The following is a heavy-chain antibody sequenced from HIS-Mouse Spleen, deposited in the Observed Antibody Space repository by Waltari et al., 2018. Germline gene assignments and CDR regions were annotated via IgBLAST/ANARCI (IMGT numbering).Heavy chain of an antibody. V-gene: IGHV4-39*07. J-gene: IGHJ2*01. Sequence: QLQLQESGPGLVKPSETLSLTCTVSGGSISSSSYYWGWIRQPPGKGLEWIGSIYYSGRTYYNPSLKSRVTRSVDTSKNQCSLKLSSVTAADTAVYYCAREIPYSSSWYDWYFDLWGRGTLVTVSS. D-gene: IGHD6-13*01. CDR3: AREIPYSSSWYDWYFDL. CDR2: IYYSGRT. CDR1: GGSISSSSYY.